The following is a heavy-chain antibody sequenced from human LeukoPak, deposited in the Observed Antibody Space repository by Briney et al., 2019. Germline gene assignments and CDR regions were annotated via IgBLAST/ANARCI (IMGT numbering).Heavy chain of an antibody. Sequence: PSETLSLTCTVHGGFISSYYWSWIRQPAGKGIEWNGYIQYSGSTNYNPSLRSRVTISVDTSKNQFSLKLSSVTAADTAVYYCARVLGYCSGGGCSQYFQHWGQGTLVTVSS. CDR1: GGFISSYY. J-gene: IGHJ1*01. D-gene: IGHD2-15*01. CDR2: IQYSGST. V-gene: IGHV4-59*01. CDR3: ARVLGYCSGGGCSQYFQH.